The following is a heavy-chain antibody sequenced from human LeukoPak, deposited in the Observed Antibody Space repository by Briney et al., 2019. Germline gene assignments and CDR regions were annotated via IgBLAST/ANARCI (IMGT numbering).Heavy chain of an antibody. CDR3: VIVFLPAADY. D-gene: IGHD2-2*01. J-gene: IGHJ4*02. CDR2: IYPGDSDT. Sequence: GESLKISCKASGYRFTNYWIGWVRQMPGKGLEWMGIIYPGDSDTRYSPSFQGQVTISADKSISTAYLLWNSRKGSASAMYYCVIVFLPAADYWGQGTLVTVSS. CDR1: GYRFTNYW. V-gene: IGHV5-51*01.